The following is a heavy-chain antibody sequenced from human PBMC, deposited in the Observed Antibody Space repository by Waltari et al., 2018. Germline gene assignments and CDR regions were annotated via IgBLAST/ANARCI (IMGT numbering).Heavy chain of an antibody. CDR2: TWYDGRNV. Sequence: QVQLVESGGGVVQPGRSLRLSGVASELAVSRYGMHWVRQAPGKGLEWVAVTWYDGRNVYYADSVKGRFTISRDTFKNTLYLQMNSLRAEDTGVYYCGKGNRDFWNGFYVDVWGKGTTVTVSS. D-gene: IGHD3-3*01. J-gene: IGHJ6*04. V-gene: IGHV3-33*06. CDR3: GKGNRDFWNGFYVDV. CDR1: ELAVSRYG.